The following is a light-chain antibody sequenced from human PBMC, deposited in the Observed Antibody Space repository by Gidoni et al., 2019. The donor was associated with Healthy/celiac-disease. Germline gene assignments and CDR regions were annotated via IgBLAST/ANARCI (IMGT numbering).Light chain of an antibody. V-gene: IGKV1-9*01. CDR1: QGISSY. CDR2: AAS. CDR3: QQLNSYPRT. J-gene: IGKJ2*01. Sequence: DIQLTQSPYFLSASVGDRVTITCRASQGISSYLAWYQQKPGKAPKLLIYAASTLQSGVPSRFSGSGSGTEFTLTISSLQPEDFATYYCQQLNSYPRTFXXXTKLEIK.